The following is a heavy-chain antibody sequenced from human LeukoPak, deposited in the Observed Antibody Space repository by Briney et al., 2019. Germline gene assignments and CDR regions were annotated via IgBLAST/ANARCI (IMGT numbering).Heavy chain of an antibody. V-gene: IGHV3-30*04. CDR1: GFTFSSYA. J-gene: IGHJ6*02. Sequence: GGSLRLSCAASGFTFSSYAMHWVRQAPGKGLEWVAVISYDGSNKYYADSVKGRFTISRDNSKNTLYLRMNSLRAEDTAVYYCARGDCSSTSCYIRGYYYYYGMDVWGQGTTVTVSS. CDR3: ARGDCSSTSCYIRGYYYYYGMDV. CDR2: ISYDGSNK. D-gene: IGHD2-2*02.